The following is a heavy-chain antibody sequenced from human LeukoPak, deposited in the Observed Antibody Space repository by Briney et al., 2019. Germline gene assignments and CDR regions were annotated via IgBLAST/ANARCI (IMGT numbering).Heavy chain of an antibody. Sequence: PGGSLRLSCAASGFTFSSYGMHWVRQAPGKGLEWVAFTSHDGTVEYYPDSVRGRFTISRDNSKNTVDLQMNSLRPDDTGVYFCARGGEHDYGETFFWKPMDVWGQGTTVTV. J-gene: IGHJ6*02. CDR2: TSHDGTVE. V-gene: IGHV3-30*03. D-gene: IGHD4-17*01. CDR1: GFTFSSYG. CDR3: ARGGEHDYGETFFWKPMDV.